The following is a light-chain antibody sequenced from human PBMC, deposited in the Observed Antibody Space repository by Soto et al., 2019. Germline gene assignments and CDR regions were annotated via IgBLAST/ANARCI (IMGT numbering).Light chain of an antibody. CDR2: DNT. J-gene: IGLJ1*01. V-gene: IGLV1-40*01. CDR3: QSSDSSLSGSKV. CDR1: SSNIGAGYD. Sequence: QSALTQPPSVSGAPGQRVTISCTGSSSNIGAGYDVHWYRQLPGTAPKLLIYDNTNRASGVPDRFSGSKSGTSASLAITGLQAEDEADYYCQSSDSSLSGSKVFGTGTKLTVL.